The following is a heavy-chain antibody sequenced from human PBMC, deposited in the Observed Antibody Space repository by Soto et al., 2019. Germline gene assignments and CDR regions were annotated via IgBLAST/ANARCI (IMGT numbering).Heavy chain of an antibody. D-gene: IGHD2-2*02. J-gene: IGHJ4*02. V-gene: IGHV3-48*03. CDR1: GFTFSSYE. CDR2: ISSSGNTV. Sequence: RRLSCAASGFTFSSYEVNWVRQAPGKGLEWVSYISSSGNTVYYADSVKGRFTISRDNAKNSLYLQMNSLRVEDTAVYYCASRNTGGFDYWGQGTPVTVSS. CDR3: ASRNTGGFDY.